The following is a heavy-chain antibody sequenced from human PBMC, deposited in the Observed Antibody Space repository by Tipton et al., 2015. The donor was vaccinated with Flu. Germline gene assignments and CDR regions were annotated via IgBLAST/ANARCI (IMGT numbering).Heavy chain of an antibody. Sequence: SLRLSCAASGFTFSSYEMNWVRQAPGKGLEWVSYISSSGSTIYYADSVKGRFTISRDNAKNSLYLQMNSLRAEDTAVYYCARGEICGGDCYPPYGDYYFYYGMDVLGQGTTVTVSS. V-gene: IGHV3-48*03. CDR3: ARGEICGGDCYPPYGDYYFYYGMDV. J-gene: IGHJ6*02. D-gene: IGHD2-21*02. CDR2: ISSSGSTI. CDR1: GFTFSSYE.